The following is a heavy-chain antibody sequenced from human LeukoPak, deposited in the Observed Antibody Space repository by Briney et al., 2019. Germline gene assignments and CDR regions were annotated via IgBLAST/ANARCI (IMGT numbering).Heavy chain of an antibody. Sequence: PGGSLRLSCAVSGFTFSNYWMSWVRQAPGKGLEWVANIKQDGSEKYYVDSVKGRFTISRDNAKNSLYLQMNSLRAEDTAVYYCARKTYYYDSSGYYLGNAFDIWGQGTMVTVSS. CDR3: ARKTYYYDSSGYYLGNAFDI. CDR2: IKQDGSEK. J-gene: IGHJ3*02. CDR1: GFTFSNYW. V-gene: IGHV3-7*01. D-gene: IGHD3-22*01.